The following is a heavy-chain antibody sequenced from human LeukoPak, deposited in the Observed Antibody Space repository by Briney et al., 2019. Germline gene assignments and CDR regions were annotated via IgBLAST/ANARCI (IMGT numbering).Heavy chain of an antibody. CDR3: AREEVYCSGGSCPPRYEYFQH. CDR1: GYTFTSYY. Sequence: GASVKVSCKASGYTFTSYYMHWVRQAPGQGLEWMGIVKPSGGSTSYAQKFQGRVTMTRDTSTSTVYMELSSLRSEDTAVYYCAREEVYCSGGSCPPRYEYFQHWGQGTLVTVSS. V-gene: IGHV1-46*01. D-gene: IGHD2-15*01. CDR2: VKPSGGST. J-gene: IGHJ1*01.